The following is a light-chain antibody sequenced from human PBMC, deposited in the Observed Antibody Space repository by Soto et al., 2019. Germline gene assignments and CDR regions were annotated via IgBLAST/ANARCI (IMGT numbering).Light chain of an antibody. CDR1: SSDVGGYKY. CDR2: EVN. V-gene: IGLV2-8*01. J-gene: IGLJ1*01. Sequence: QPALTQPPSASGSPGQSVTISCTGTSSDVGGYKYVSWYQQHPGKAPKLMIFEVNKRPSGVPDRFSGSKSGNTASLTVSGLQAEDEADYYCSSYAGINNIGVFGTGTKLTVL. CDR3: SSYAGINNIGV.